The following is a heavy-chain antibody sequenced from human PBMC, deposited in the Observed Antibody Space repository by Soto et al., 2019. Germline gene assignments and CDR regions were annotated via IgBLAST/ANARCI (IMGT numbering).Heavy chain of an antibody. V-gene: IGHV1-18*01. D-gene: IGHD2-21*01. Sequence: QVQLVQSGPELKQPGASMKVSCQTSGYTFTRYGTSWVRLAPGQGLEWMGWIGVYNGNTNYAQKYQGRVTLTTDTTPSTAYMELRSLRTDDTAVYYCARSVIRMGIGDYWGQGTLITVSS. CDR2: IGVYNGNT. CDR3: ARSVIRMGIGDY. J-gene: IGHJ4*02. CDR1: GYTFTRYG.